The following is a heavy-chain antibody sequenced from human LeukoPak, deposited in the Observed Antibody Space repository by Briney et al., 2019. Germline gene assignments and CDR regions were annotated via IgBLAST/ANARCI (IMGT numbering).Heavy chain of an antibody. V-gene: IGHV3-9*01. CDR1: RFTFDEHA. D-gene: IGHD2-15*01. CDR2: ISWNSGSI. J-gene: IGHJ6*03. CDR3: VKGHCSSSSCFPNYYYYMDV. Sequence: GGSLRLSCAGSRFTFDEHAMHWVRQAPGKGLEWVSGISWNSGSIAYADSVKGRFTISRDNAKNLLFLQMSSLRAADTALYYCVKGHCSSSSCFPNYYYYMDVWGTGTTVTVSS.